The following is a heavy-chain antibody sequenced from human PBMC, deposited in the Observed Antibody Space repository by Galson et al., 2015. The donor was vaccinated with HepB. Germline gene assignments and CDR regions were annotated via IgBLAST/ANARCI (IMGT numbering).Heavy chain of an antibody. CDR1: GGTFSSYT. D-gene: IGHD5-12*01. CDR3: ASRSSRVATYLNY. J-gene: IGHJ4*02. V-gene: IGHV1-69*02. CDR2: IIPILGIA. Sequence: SVKVSCKASGGTFSSYTISWVRQAPGQGLEWMGRIIPILGIANYAQKFQGRVTTTADKSTSTAYMELSSLRSEDTAVYYCASRSSRVATYLNYWGQGTLVTVSS.